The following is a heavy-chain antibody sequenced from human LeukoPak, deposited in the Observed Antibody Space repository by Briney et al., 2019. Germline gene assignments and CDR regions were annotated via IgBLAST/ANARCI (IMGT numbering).Heavy chain of an antibody. V-gene: IGHV3-13*01. CDR2: IGTAGDT. CDR3: ARGRYSSSWYFGRGAFDI. CDR1: GFTFSSYD. D-gene: IGHD6-13*01. J-gene: IGHJ3*02. Sequence: GGSLRLSCAASGFTFSSYDMHWVRQATGKGLEWVSAIGTAGDTYYPGSVKGRFTISRENAKNSLYLQMNSLRAGDTAVYYCARGRYSSSWYFGRGAFDIWGQGTMVTVSS.